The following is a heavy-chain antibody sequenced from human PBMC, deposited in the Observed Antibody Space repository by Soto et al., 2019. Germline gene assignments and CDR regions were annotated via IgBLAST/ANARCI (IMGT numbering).Heavy chain of an antibody. CDR2: IIPIFGTA. CDR3: ARSLVAARIDY. Sequence: ASVKVSCKASGGTFSSYAISWVRQAPGQGLEWMGGIIPIFGTANYAQKFQGRVTITADESTSTAYMELSSLRSEDTAVYYCARSLVAARIDYWGQGTLVNVSS. J-gene: IGHJ4*02. CDR1: GGTFSSYA. D-gene: IGHD6-6*01. V-gene: IGHV1-69*13.